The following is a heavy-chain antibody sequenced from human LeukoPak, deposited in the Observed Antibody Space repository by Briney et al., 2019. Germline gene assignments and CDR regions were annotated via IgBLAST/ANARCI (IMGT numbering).Heavy chain of an antibody. J-gene: IGHJ3*02. CDR1: GYTFTSYD. CDR3: AYDGSGSDDAFDI. V-gene: IGHV1-8*01. D-gene: IGHD3-10*01. CDR2: MNPNSGNT. Sequence: GASVKVSCKASGYTFTSYDINSVRQATGQGLEWMGWMNPNSGNTGYAQKFQGRVTMTRNTSISTAYMELSSLRSEDTAVYYCAYDGSGSDDAFDIWGQGTMVTVSS.